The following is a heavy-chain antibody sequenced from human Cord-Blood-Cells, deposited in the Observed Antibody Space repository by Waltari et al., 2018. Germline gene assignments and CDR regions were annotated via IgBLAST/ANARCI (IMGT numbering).Heavy chain of an antibody. D-gene: IGHD6-13*01. Sequence: QLVPVESVGGVVQPGRSLRLPCSASGFTLSRYAINWVREAPGKGLEWVAVIWYDGSNKYYADSVKGRFTISRDNSKNTLYLQMNSLRAEDTAVYYCARDKSSSWYGKSDYYFDYWGQGTLVTVSS. CDR1: GFTLSRYA. J-gene: IGHJ4*02. CDR2: IWYDGSNK. V-gene: IGHV3-33*01. CDR3: ARDKSSSWYGKSDYYFDY.